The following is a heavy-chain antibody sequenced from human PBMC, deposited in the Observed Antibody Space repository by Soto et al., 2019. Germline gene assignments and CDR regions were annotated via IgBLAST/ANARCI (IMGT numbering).Heavy chain of an antibody. CDR1: GFTFSSYA. Sequence: EVQLLESGGGLVQPGGSLRLSCAASGFTFSSYAMSWVRQAPGKGLEWVSALSGSGGSTYYADSVKGRFTISRDNSKNTLYLQMNSLRAEDTALYYCAKKLGSWYRGPFDYWGQGTLVTVSS. CDR3: AKKLGSWYRGPFDY. V-gene: IGHV3-23*01. CDR2: LSGSGGST. J-gene: IGHJ4*02. D-gene: IGHD6-13*01.